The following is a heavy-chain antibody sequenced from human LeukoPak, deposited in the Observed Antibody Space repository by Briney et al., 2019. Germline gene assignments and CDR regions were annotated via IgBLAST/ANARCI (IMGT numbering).Heavy chain of an antibody. J-gene: IGHJ6*02. CDR2: ISYDGSNK. CDR1: GFTFSSYG. CDR3: AKGNTMVRAYGMDV. Sequence: PGRSLRLSCAASGFTFSSYGMHWVRQAPGKGLEWVAVISYDGSNKYYADSVKGRFTISRDNSKNTLYLQMNSLRAEDTAVYYCAKGNTMVRAYGMDVWGQGTTVTVSS. V-gene: IGHV3-30*18. D-gene: IGHD3-10*01.